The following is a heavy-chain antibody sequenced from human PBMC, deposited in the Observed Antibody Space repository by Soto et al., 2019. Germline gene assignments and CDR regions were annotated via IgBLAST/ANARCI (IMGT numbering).Heavy chain of an antibody. CDR3: ARYSGRYYGSGNLFDS. Sequence: GASVKVSCKASGYTFTGYYMHWVRQAPGQGLEWMGWINPNSGGTNYAQKFQGWVTMTRDTSISTAYMELSRLRSDDTAVYYCARYSGRYYGSGNLFDSWGQGTLVTGSA. V-gene: IGHV1-2*04. D-gene: IGHD3-10*01. CDR1: GYTFTGYY. J-gene: IGHJ5*01. CDR2: INPNSGGT.